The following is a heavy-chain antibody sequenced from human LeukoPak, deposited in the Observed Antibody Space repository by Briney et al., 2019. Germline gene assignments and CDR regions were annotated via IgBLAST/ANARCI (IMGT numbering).Heavy chain of an antibody. V-gene: IGHV1-69*04. CDR3: ARDLHSSSWYFGY. Sequence: SVKVSCKASGYTFTNYTISWVRQAPGQGLEWMGRIIPILGIANYAQKFQGRVTITADKSTSTAYMELSSLRSEDTAVYYCARDLHSSSWYFGYWGQGTLVTVSS. D-gene: IGHD6-13*01. J-gene: IGHJ4*02. CDR2: IIPILGIA. CDR1: GYTFTNYT.